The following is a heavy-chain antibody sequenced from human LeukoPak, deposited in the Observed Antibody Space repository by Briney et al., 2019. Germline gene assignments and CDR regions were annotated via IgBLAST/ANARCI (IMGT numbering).Heavy chain of an antibody. J-gene: IGHJ3*02. CDR3: ARDLDSGYDYDAFDI. D-gene: IGHD5-12*01. Sequence: GGSLRLSCAASGFTFSSYAMTWVRQAPGKGLEWVSGIGGNGIRTYYADSVRGRFTVSRDNSKNTLYLQMNSLRAEDTAVYYCARDLDSGYDYDAFDIWGQGTMVTVSS. CDR1: GFTFSSYA. CDR2: IGGNGIRT. V-gene: IGHV3-23*01.